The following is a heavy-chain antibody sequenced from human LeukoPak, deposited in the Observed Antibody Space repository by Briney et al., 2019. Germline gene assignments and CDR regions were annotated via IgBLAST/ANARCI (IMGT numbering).Heavy chain of an antibody. Sequence: GGSLRLSCAASGLIFDDYAMYWVRQIPGKGLEWVALISGDGSSIYYADSVKGRFTISRDNSRDSLYLQMDSMTSEDTAVYFCTKGIGDVGSNLYYFDHWGQGSLVSVSS. J-gene: IGHJ4*02. D-gene: IGHD6-13*01. CDR2: ISGDGSSI. CDR1: GLIFDDYA. CDR3: TKGIGDVGSNLYYFDH. V-gene: IGHV3-43*02.